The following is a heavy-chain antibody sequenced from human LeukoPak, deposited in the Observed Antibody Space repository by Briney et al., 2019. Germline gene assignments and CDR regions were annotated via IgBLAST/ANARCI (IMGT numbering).Heavy chain of an antibody. Sequence: ASVKVSCKASGYTFTGYYMHWVRQAPGQGLEWMGWLNPNSGGTNYAQKFQGRVTMTRDTSISTAYMELSRLRSDDTAVYYCARERFRGAGYSSPSFDYWGQGTLVTVSS. D-gene: IGHD5-18*01. CDR2: LNPNSGGT. CDR3: ARERFRGAGYSSPSFDY. V-gene: IGHV1-2*02. CDR1: GYTFTGYY. J-gene: IGHJ4*02.